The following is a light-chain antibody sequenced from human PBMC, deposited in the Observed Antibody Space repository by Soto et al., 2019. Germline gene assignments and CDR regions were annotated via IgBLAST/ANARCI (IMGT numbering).Light chain of an antibody. CDR3: QQFNSYGFT. CDR1: QGISSA. Sequence: AIPLTQSPSSLSASVGDRVTITCRASQGISSALAWYQQKPGKAPKLLIYDASSLESGVPSRFSGSGSGTDFTLTISSLQPEDFATYYCQQFNSYGFTFGPGTKVDIK. CDR2: DAS. J-gene: IGKJ3*01. V-gene: IGKV1-13*02.